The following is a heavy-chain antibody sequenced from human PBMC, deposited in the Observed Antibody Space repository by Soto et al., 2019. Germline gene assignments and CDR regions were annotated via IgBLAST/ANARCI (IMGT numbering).Heavy chain of an antibody. V-gene: IGHV5-10-1*01. CDR3: ARLPVSGSSSYYYYGMDV. CDR1: GYSFTSYW. D-gene: IGHD6-6*01. Sequence: GESLKISFKGSGYSFTSYWISWVRQMPGKGLEWMGRIDPSDSYTNYSPSFQGHVTISADKSISTAYLQWSSLKASDNAMYYCARLPVSGSSSYYYYGMDVWGQGTTVT. CDR2: IDPSDSYT. J-gene: IGHJ6*02.